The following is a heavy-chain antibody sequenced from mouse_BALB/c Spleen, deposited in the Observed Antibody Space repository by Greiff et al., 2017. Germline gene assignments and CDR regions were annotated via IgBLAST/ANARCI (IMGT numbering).Heavy chain of an antibody. CDR3: ARGVSRYYFDY. CDR1: GYTFTSYW. Sequence: QVQLKQSGAELAKPGASVKMSCKASGYTFTSYWMHWVKQRPGQGLEWIGYINPSTGYTEYNQKFKDKATLTADKSSSTAYMQLSSLTSEDSAVYYCARGVSRYYFDYWGQGTTLTVSS. J-gene: IGHJ2*01. CDR2: INPSTGYT. V-gene: IGHV1-7*01.